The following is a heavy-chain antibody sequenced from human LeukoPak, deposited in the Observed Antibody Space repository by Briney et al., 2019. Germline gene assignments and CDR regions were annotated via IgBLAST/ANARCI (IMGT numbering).Heavy chain of an antibody. Sequence: GGSLRLSCAASGFTFSSYTMNWVRQAPGKGLEWVSSISSSSYIYYADSVKGRFTISRDNAKNSLYLQMNSLRAEDTAVYYCARDQGGSSTVTTADYWGQGTLVTVSS. CDR3: ARDQGGSSTVTTADY. J-gene: IGHJ4*02. V-gene: IGHV3-21*01. CDR1: GFTFSSYT. D-gene: IGHD4-11*01. CDR2: ISSSSYI.